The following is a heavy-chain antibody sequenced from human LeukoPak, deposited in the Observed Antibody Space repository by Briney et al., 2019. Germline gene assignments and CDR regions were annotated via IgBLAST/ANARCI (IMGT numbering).Heavy chain of an antibody. CDR1: GFTFSSYS. V-gene: IGHV3-48*04. J-gene: IGHJ1*01. D-gene: IGHD2-2*01. Sequence: GGSLRLSCAASGFTFSSYSMNWVRQAPGKGLEWVSYISSSGSTIYYADSVKGRFTISRDNAKNSLYLQMNSLRAEDTAVYYCAKDGRGYCSSTSCYGDFQHWGQGTLVTVSS. CDR3: AKDGRGYCSSTSCYGDFQH. CDR2: ISSSGSTI.